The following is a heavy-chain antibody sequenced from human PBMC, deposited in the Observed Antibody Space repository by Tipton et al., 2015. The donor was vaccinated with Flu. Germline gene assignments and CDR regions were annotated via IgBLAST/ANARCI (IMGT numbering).Heavy chain of an antibody. CDR3: ARDYAWLRVFDY. CDR1: GGSISSSSYY. V-gene: IGHV4-39*07. CDR2: IYYSGST. Sequence: TLSLPCTVSGGSISSSSYYWGWIRQPPGKGLEWIGSIYYSGSTYYNPSLKSRVTISVDTAKNQFSLKLSSVTAADTAVYYCARDYAWLRVFDYWGQGTLVTVSS. D-gene: IGHD5-12*01. J-gene: IGHJ4*02.